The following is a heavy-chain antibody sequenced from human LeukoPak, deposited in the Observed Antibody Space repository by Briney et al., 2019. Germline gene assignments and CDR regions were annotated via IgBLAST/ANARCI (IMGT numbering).Heavy chain of an antibody. CDR1: GYTFTSYG. D-gene: IGHD3-22*01. J-gene: IGHJ4*02. CDR2: ISAYNGNT. V-gene: IGHV1-18*01. Sequence: ASVKVSCKASGYTFTSYGISWVRQAPGQGLEWMGWISAYNGNTNYAQKLQGRVTMTTDTSTSTAYMELRSLRSDDTAVYYCARVSSGYYPAAFDYWGQGTLVTVSS. CDR3: ARVSSGYYPAAFDY.